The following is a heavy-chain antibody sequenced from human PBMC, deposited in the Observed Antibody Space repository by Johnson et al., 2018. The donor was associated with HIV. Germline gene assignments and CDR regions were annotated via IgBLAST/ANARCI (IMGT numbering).Heavy chain of an antibody. CDR3: AKDDNLGVWYSDAFDV. V-gene: IGHV3-66*01. CDR2: IYTGGST. J-gene: IGHJ3*01. CDR1: GFTVSNKY. Sequence: VQLVESGGGLVQPGGSLRLSCAASGFTVSNKYMSWVRQAPGKGLEWVSVIYTGGSTYYADSVKGRFTMSRDNSKSTLNLQMNSLRAEDTAIYYCAKDDNLGVWYSDAFDVWGQGTVVTVSS. D-gene: IGHD6-19*01.